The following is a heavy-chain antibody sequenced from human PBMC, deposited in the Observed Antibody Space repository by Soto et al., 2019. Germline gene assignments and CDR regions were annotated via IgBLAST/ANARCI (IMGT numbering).Heavy chain of an antibody. CDR3: ARGDYGDHEYYYYYYMDV. D-gene: IGHD4-17*01. J-gene: IGHJ6*03. CDR2: IYYSGST. V-gene: IGHV4-31*03. Sequence: QVQLQESGPGLVKPSQTLSLTCTVSGGSISSGGYYWSWIRHHPGKGLEWIGYIYYSGSTYYNPSLKSRVTISVDTSKKQFSLKLSSVTAADTAVYYCARGDYGDHEYYYYYYMDVWGKGTTVTVSS. CDR1: GGSISSGGYY.